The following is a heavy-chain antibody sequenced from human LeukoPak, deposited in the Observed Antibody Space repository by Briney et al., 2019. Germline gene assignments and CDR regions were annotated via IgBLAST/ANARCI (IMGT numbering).Heavy chain of an antibody. CDR2: ISGSGGST. CDR3: AKHPEIMITFGGVIVDAFDI. Sequence: GGSLRLSCVASGFTFSSYAMSWVRQAPGKGLEWVSAISGSGGSTYYADSVKGRFTISRDNSKNTLYLQMNSLRAEDTAVYYCAKHPEIMITFGGVIVDAFDIWGQGTMVTVSS. V-gene: IGHV3-23*01. J-gene: IGHJ3*02. D-gene: IGHD3-16*02. CDR1: GFTFSSYA.